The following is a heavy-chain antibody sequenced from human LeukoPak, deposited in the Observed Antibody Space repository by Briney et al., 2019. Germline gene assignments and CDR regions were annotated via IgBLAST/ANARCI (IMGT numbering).Heavy chain of an antibody. CDR2: INPSGGST. D-gene: IGHD3-22*01. CDR3: ASLGPGDSSGYYHDY. Sequence: ASVKVSCKASGYTFTSYDINWVRQATGQGLEWMGIINPSGGSTSYAQKFQGRVTMTRDMSTSTVYMELSSLRSEDTAVYYCASLGPGDSSGYYHDYWGQGTLVTVSS. V-gene: IGHV1-46*01. CDR1: GYTFTSYD. J-gene: IGHJ4*02.